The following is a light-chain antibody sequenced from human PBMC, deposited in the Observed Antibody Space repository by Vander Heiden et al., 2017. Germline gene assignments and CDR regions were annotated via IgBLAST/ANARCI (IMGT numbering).Light chain of an antibody. CDR2: QAS. Sequence: DIQMTQSPSTLSASVGDRVTITCRASQSISSWLAWYQQKPGKAPKLLIYQASRLETGVPSRFSGGGSGTEFTLTISSRQPDDFATYYCQQDNTYWTFGQGTKVEI. CDR3: QQDNTYWT. J-gene: IGKJ1*01. CDR1: QSISSW. V-gene: IGKV1-5*03.